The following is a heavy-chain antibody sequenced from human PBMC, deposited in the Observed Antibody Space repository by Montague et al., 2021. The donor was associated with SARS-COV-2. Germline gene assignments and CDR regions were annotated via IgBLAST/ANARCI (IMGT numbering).Heavy chain of an antibody. CDR3: ARVFPRWLQFDPYFDY. Sequence: ETLSLTCTVAGGSISSYYWSWIRQPPGKGLEWIGYIYYSGSTNYNPSRKSGVTISVDTSKNQFSLKLSSVTAADTAVYYCARVFPRWLQFDPYFDYWGQGTLVTVSS. J-gene: IGHJ4*02. CDR2: IYYSGST. CDR1: GGSISSYY. D-gene: IGHD5-24*01. V-gene: IGHV4-59*01.